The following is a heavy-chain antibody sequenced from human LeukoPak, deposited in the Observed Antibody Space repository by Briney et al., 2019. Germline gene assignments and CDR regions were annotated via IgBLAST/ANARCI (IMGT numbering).Heavy chain of an antibody. CDR3: ARGGDYGSGSYSPAIIAYYYVDV. D-gene: IGHD3-10*01. CDR1: GGTFSSYA. Sequence: SVKVSCKASGGTFSSYAISWVRQAPGQGLEWMGGIIPIFGTANYAQKFQGRVTITADESTSTAYMELSSLRSEDTAVYYCARGGDYGSGSYSPAIIAYYYVDVWGKGTTVTVSS. CDR2: IIPIFGTA. V-gene: IGHV1-69*13. J-gene: IGHJ6*03.